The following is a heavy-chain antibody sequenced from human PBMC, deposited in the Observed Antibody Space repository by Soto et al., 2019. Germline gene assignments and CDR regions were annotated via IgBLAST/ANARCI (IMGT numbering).Heavy chain of an antibody. D-gene: IGHD3-3*01. V-gene: IGHV1-18*01. CDR1: GYTFTSYG. CDR2: ISAYNGNT. J-gene: IGHJ3*02. CDR3: ARSYFTIFGVVGSMGAFDI. Sequence: QVQLVQSGAEVKKPGASVKVSCKASGYTFTSYGISWVRQAPGQGLEWMGWISAYNGNTNYAQKLQGRVTMTTDTSTSTAYMELRSLRSEDTAVYYCARSYFTIFGVVGSMGAFDIWGQVSMVTVSS.